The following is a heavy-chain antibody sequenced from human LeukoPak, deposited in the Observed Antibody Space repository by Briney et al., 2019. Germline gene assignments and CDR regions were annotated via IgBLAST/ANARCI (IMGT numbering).Heavy chain of an antibody. J-gene: IGHJ4*02. V-gene: IGHV4-34*01. CDR2: INHSGST. CDR1: GGSFSGYY. Sequence: PSETLSLTCAVYGGSFSGYYWSWIRQPPGKVLEWIGEINHSGSTNYNPSLKSRVTISVDTSKNQFSLKLSSVTAADTAVYYCARDPSSGYSEFDYWGQGTLVTVSS. CDR3: ARDPSSGYSEFDY. D-gene: IGHD3-22*01.